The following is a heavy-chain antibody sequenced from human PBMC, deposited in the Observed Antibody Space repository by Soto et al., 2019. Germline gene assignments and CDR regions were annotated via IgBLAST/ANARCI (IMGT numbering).Heavy chain of an antibody. CDR2: MNPSNGNS. CDR3: ARSKARSGHNYFDS. V-gene: IGHV1-8*01. Sequence: ASVKVSCKASGYTFITYDINWVRQATGQVLEWMGWMNPSNGNSGYAQKFQGRLTMTRNTSIITASMELSSLSSDDTAVYFCARSKARSGHNYFDSWGQGYLVTVSS. J-gene: IGHJ4*02. CDR1: GYTFITYD.